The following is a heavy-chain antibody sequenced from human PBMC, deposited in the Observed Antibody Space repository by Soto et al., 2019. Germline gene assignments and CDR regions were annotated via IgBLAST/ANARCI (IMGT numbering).Heavy chain of an antibody. CDR1: GFTVSSTY. V-gene: IGHV3-53*01. CDR2: IFADGNT. J-gene: IGHJ4*02. D-gene: IGHD5-18*01. Sequence: PGGSLRLACAASGFTVSSTYIGWVRQAPGKGREWVSGIFADGNTYYPDSVKGRFTVSRDNSKNTVYLQMNNLRVEDTAVYSCSRGPSAAYIYGSNRGHFAYWGQGSLVTVSS. CDR3: SRGPSAAYIYGSNRGHFAY.